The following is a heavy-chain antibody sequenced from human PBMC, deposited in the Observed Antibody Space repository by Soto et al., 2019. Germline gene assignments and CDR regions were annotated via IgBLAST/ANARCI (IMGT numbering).Heavy chain of an antibody. CDR3: ATTLASGGYYCSAEYFQH. Sequence: QVQLVQSGAEVKKPGSSVKVSCKASGGTFSSYAISWVRQPPGQGLEWMGGIIPIFGTANYAQKFQGRVTINADESTSTAYMELSSLRSEDTAVYYCATTLASGGYYCSAEYFQHWGQGTLVTVSS. CDR2: IIPIFGTA. V-gene: IGHV1-69*01. D-gene: IGHD3-22*01. J-gene: IGHJ1*01. CDR1: GGTFSSYA.